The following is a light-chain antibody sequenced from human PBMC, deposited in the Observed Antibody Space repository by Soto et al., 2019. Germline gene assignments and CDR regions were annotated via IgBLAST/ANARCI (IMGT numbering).Light chain of an antibody. V-gene: IGKV1-6*01. Sequence: AIQMTQSPSSLSASVGDRITITCRASQGITNDLGWYQHKPGKAPNLLIYAASSLQSGVPSRFSGSGSGTDFTLTISSLQPEDFATYYCLQEHTFQWTFGQGTKVEIK. CDR1: QGITND. CDR2: AAS. CDR3: LQEHTFQWT. J-gene: IGKJ1*01.